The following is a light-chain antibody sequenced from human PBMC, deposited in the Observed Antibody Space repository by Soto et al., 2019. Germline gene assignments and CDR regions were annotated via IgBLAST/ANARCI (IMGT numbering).Light chain of an antibody. V-gene: IGKV3-15*01. CDR1: HSVSSN. J-gene: IGKJ4*02. CDR2: GAS. Sequence: EIVMTQSPATLSVSPWEGATLSCRASHSVSSNLAWYQQKPGQAPRLLIHGASTRATGIPARFSGSGAGTEFTLTIRSLHSEEFAVYSCQQYNKWSCTFGEGTKVEIQ. CDR3: QQYNKWSCT.